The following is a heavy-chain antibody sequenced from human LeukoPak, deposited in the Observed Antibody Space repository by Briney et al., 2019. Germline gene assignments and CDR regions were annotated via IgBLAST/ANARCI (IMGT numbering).Heavy chain of an antibody. J-gene: IGHJ5*02. Sequence: GGSLRLSCAASGFTFSSYAMHWVRQAPGKGLEWVAVISYDGSNKHYADSVKGRFTISRDNSKNTLYLQMNSLRAEDSAIYYCASHYGSGSNNWLGPWGQGTLVTVSS. CDR1: GFTFSSYA. D-gene: IGHD3-10*01. CDR2: ISYDGSNK. V-gene: IGHV3-30*07. CDR3: ASHYGSGSNNWLGP.